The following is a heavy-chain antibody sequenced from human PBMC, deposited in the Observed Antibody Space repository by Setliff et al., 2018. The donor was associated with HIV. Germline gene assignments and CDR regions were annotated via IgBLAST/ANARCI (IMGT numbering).Heavy chain of an antibody. Sequence: GASVKVSCKVSGHTLTELSMHWVRQAPGKGLEWMGGFDPEKSEKIYAQKLQGRVTMTEDTSTDTAYMELRSRRSEDTAVYYCATHRWYSGSYLRDYWGQGTLVTVSS. CDR1: GHTLTELS. J-gene: IGHJ4*02. V-gene: IGHV1-24*01. CDR2: FDPEKSEK. CDR3: ATHRWYSGSYLRDY. D-gene: IGHD1-26*01.